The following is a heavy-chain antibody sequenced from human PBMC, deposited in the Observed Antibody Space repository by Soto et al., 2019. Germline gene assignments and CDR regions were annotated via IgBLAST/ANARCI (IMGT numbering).Heavy chain of an antibody. V-gene: IGHV3-64D*08. D-gene: IGHD5-12*01. CDR2: ISSNGGST. J-gene: IGHJ5*02. CDR3: VKEVRGYSGYDWFDP. Sequence: GGSLRLSCSASGFTFSSYAMHWVRQAPGKGLEYVSAISSNGGSTYYADSVKGRFTISRDNSKNTLYLQMSSLRAEDTAVYYCVKEVRGYSGYDWFDPWGQGTLVTVSS. CDR1: GFTFSSYA.